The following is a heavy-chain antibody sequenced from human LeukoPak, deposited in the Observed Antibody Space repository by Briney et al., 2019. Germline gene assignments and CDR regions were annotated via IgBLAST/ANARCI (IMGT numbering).Heavy chain of an antibody. CDR1: RFTLSNYW. D-gene: IGHD6-19*01. CDR2: IKQDGSET. J-gene: IGHJ4*02. Sequence: GGSLRLSCAASRFTLSNYWMSWVRQAPGKGLEWVANIKQDGSETYYVDSVKGRFTISRDNSKNTLYLQMNSLRAEDTAVYYCAKDSGWYYFDYWGQGTLVTVSS. CDR3: AKDSGWYYFDY. V-gene: IGHV3-7*03.